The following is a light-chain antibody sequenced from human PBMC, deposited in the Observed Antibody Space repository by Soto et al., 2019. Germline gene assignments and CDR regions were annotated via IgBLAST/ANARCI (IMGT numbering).Light chain of an antibody. Sequence: AIKMTQSPSSLSASVGERVTITCLASQGIRNDLGWYQQKPGKAPKLLIYAASSLQSGVPSRFSGSGSGTDFTLTISSLQPEDFATYYCLQDYNYPWTFGQGTKVDI. V-gene: IGKV1-6*01. J-gene: IGKJ1*01. CDR1: QGIRND. CDR2: AAS. CDR3: LQDYNYPWT.